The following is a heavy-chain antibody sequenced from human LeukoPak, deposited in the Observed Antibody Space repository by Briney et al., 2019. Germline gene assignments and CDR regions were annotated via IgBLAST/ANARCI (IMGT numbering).Heavy chain of an antibody. J-gene: IGHJ4*02. Sequence: GGSLRLSYAASGFTFSSYAMSWVRQAPGKGLEWVSAISGSGGSTYSADSVKGRFTISRDNSKNTLYLQMNSLRAEDTAVYYCAKGTMIVVVYYFDYWGQGTLVTVSS. V-gene: IGHV3-23*01. D-gene: IGHD3-22*01. CDR1: GFTFSSYA. CDR2: ISGSGGST. CDR3: AKGTMIVVVYYFDY.